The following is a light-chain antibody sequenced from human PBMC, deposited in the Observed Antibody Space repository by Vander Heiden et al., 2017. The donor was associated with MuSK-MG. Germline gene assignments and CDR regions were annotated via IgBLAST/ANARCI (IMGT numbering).Light chain of an antibody. Sequence: TVLTQSPATLSLSPGDRATLSCRASQSVGRNLAWYQHQPGQPPRLLVYGASTRAYGAPDRFSGSGSGTEFTLTIRSLQPEDFAVYYCQQFTDRPPMYTFGQGTTLEIK. CDR3: QQFTDRPPMYT. CDR1: QSVGRN. CDR2: GAS. V-gene: IGKV3-15*01. J-gene: IGKJ2*01.